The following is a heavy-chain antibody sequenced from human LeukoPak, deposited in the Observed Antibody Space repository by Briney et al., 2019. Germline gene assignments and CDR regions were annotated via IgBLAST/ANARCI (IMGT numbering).Heavy chain of an antibody. Sequence: SGGSLRLSCAASGFTFSSYGMHWVRQAPGKGLEWVAFIRYDGSNKYYADSVKGRFTISRDNSKNTLYLQMNSLRAEDTAVYYCAKSFGYSNPDAFDIWGQGTMVTVSS. CDR1: GFTFSSYG. J-gene: IGHJ3*02. CDR2: IRYDGSNK. CDR3: AKSFGYSNPDAFDI. V-gene: IGHV3-30*02. D-gene: IGHD5-12*01.